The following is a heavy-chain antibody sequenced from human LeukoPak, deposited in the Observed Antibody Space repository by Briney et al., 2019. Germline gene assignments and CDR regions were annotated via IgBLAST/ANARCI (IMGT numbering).Heavy chain of an antibody. CDR2: ISGSGGST. V-gene: IGHV3-23*01. CDR3: ARDPNSSGWSLVDY. CDR1: GFTFSSYA. J-gene: IGHJ4*02. Sequence: GGSLRLSCAASGFTFSSYAMSWVRQAPGKGLELVSGISGSGGSTYYADSVKGRFTISRDNSKNTLYLQMNSLRAEDTAVYYCARDPNSSGWSLVDYWGQGTLVTVSS. D-gene: IGHD6-19*01.